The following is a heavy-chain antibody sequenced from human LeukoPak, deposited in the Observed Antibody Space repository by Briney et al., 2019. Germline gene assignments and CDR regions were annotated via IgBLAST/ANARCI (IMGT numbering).Heavy chain of an antibody. V-gene: IGHV3-30*02. CDR3: AKENTRDGYRHFHY. Sequence: PGGSLRLSCTASGFPFSSYGMQWVRQAPGKGLEWVACIRYDENTKYYADSVKGRFTVSRDNSENTLFLQMNSLRAEDTAVYYRAKENTRDGYRHFHYWGQGTLVTVSS. CDR1: GFPFSSYG. D-gene: IGHD5-24*01. CDR2: IRYDENTK. J-gene: IGHJ4*02.